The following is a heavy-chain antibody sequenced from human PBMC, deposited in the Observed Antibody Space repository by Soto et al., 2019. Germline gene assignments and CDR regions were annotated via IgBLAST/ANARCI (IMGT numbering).Heavy chain of an antibody. D-gene: IGHD7-27*01. J-gene: IGHJ4*02. CDR3: ARESQANLGTGSFDY. V-gene: IGHV3-9*01. CDR1: GFTFDDYA. Sequence: PGGSLRLSCVASGFTFDDYAMHWVRQVPGKGLEWVSGISWNSGVLNYADSVKGRFIISRDNFKNSLYLQMNSLRGDDTAFYYCARESQANLGTGSFDYWGQGALVTVS. CDR2: ISWNSGVL.